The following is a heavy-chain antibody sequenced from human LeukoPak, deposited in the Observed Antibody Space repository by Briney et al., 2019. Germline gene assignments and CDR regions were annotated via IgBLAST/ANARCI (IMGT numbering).Heavy chain of an antibody. CDR3: ASPRSGGYFDY. CDR2: MNGDGSST. V-gene: IGHV3-74*01. Sequence: GGSLRLSCAASGFTFSSSLMHWVRQAPGKGLVWVSRMNGDGSSTNYADSVKGRFTISRDNAKNTVYLQMNSLRVEDTAVYYCASPRSGGYFDYWGQGNLVTVSS. J-gene: IGHJ4*02. CDR1: GFTFSSSL. D-gene: IGHD3-10*01.